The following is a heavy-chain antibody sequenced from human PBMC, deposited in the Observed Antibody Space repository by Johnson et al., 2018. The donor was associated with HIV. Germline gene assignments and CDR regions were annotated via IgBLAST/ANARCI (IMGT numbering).Heavy chain of an antibody. D-gene: IGHD6-6*01. CDR1: GFTFSTYG. CDR2: IWYDGSNK. Sequence: VQLVESGGGVVQPGRSLRLSCAASGFTFSTYGMHWVRQAPGKGLEWVAVIWYDGSNKYYADSVKGRFTISRDNAKNSLYLQMNSLRAEDTAVYYCARDSEIAARRKRGAFDIWGQGTMVTVSS. V-gene: IGHV3-33*01. CDR3: ARDSEIAARRKRGAFDI. J-gene: IGHJ3*02.